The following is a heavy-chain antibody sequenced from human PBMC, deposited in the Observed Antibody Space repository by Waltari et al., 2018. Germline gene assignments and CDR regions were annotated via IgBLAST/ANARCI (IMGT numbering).Heavy chain of an antibody. CDR1: GGSISSNY. CDR3: ARAPKRKSGYYYYYMDV. V-gene: IGHV4-4*07. D-gene: IGHD3-3*01. Sequence: QVQLQESGPGLVKPSETLSLTCTVSGGSISSNYWSWIRQPAGKGLEWIGRIYTSGSTNNNPSLKSRVTMSVDTSKNQFSLKLSSVTAADTAVYYCARAPKRKSGYYYYYMDVWGKGTTVTVSS. J-gene: IGHJ6*03. CDR2: IYTSGST.